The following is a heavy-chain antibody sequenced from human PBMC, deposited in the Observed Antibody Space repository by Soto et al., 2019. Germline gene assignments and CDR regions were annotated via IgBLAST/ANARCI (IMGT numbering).Heavy chain of an antibody. Sequence: ASVKVSCKASGFTFTSSAVQWVRQARGQRLEWIGWIVVGSGNTNYAQKFPERVTITRDMSTSTAYMELSSLRSEDTAVYYCAAAELIEYSSSAADYWGEGTLVTVSS. CDR1: GFTFTSSA. D-gene: IGHD6-6*01. CDR2: IVVGSGNT. J-gene: IGHJ4*02. V-gene: IGHV1-58*01. CDR3: AAAELIEYSSSAADY.